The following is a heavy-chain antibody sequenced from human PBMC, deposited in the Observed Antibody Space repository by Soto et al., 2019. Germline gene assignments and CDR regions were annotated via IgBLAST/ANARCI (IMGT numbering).Heavy chain of an antibody. Sequence: EVQLLESGGGLVQPGGSLRLSCAASGFTFSGDGMSCVRQAPGKGLEWISSVDGSDGSTYYADSVRGRFTISRDKYNTLYLQMNSLRAEDTAVYFCARPPDHCGSNNRHPWGIDYWGQGTLVTVSS. CDR2: VDGSDGST. CDR3: ARPPDHCGSNNRHPWGIDY. J-gene: IGHJ4*02. D-gene: IGHD2-2*01. V-gene: IGHV3-23*01. CDR1: GFTFSGDG.